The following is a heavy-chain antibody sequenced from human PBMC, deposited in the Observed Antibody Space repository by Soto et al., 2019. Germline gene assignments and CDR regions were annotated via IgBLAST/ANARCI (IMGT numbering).Heavy chain of an antibody. CDR3: ARSSRYQYDSSEGNFDY. Sequence: QVQLQESGPGLVKPSGTLSLTCAVSGVSISSNNWWSWVRQPPGKGLEWIGEMYHTGSTNYNPSLKSRVTVSVAKSKNHFSLELNSVTAADTAVYYCARSSRYQYDSSEGNFDYWGQGTLVTVSS. CDR2: MYHTGST. CDR1: GVSISSNNW. J-gene: IGHJ4*02. D-gene: IGHD3-22*01. V-gene: IGHV4-4*02.